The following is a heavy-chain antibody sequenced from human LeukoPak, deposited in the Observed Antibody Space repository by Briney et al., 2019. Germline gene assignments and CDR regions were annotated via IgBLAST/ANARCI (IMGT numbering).Heavy chain of an antibody. CDR3: ARRLGYHDP. CDR1: GGSIRSSYYY. Sequence: SETLSLTCTVSGGSIRSSYYYWGWIRQPPGKGLEWIGSIYYSGSTYYNPSLKSRVTISVDTSKNQFSLKLSSVTAADTAVYYCARRLGYHDPWGQGTLVTVSS. J-gene: IGHJ5*02. CDR2: IYYSGST. D-gene: IGHD6-25*01. V-gene: IGHV4-39*01.